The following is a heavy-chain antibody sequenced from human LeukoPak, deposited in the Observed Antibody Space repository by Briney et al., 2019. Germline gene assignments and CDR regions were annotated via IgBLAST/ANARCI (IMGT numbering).Heavy chain of an antibody. Sequence: SETLSLTCAVYGGSFSGYIWGWIRQPPGKGLEWIGEINRSGSPNYNPSLKSRVTISVDTSKNQFSLNLSSVTAADTAVYYCARVGTYWGQGTLVTVSS. V-gene: IGHV4-34*01. CDR2: INRSGSP. CDR1: GGSFSGYI. CDR3: ARVGTY. D-gene: IGHD7-27*01. J-gene: IGHJ4*02.